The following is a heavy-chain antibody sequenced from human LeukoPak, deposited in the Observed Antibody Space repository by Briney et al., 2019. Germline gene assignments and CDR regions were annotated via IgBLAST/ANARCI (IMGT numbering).Heavy chain of an antibody. J-gene: IGHJ4*02. D-gene: IGHD3-3*01. CDR2: ISGSGGST. V-gene: IGHV3-23*01. CDR3: AKERDPVLRFLEWLSGDFDY. CDR1: GFTFSSYA. Sequence: GGSLRLSCAASGFTFSSYAMSWVRQAPGKGLEWVSAISGSGGSTYYADSVKGRSTISRDNSKNTLYLQMNSLRAEDTAVYYCAKERDPVLRFLEWLSGDFDYWGQGTLVTVSS.